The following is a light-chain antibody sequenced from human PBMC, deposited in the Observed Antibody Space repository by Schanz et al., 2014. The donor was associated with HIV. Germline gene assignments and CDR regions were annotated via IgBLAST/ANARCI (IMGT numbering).Light chain of an antibody. J-gene: IGKJ1*01. CDR3: QQYDIISWT. CDR2: QAS. V-gene: IGKV1-5*03. Sequence: IQMTQSPATLYASVGDRVTITCRTSQSIGNWLAWYQQKPGKAPNLLIYQASVLKTGVPSRFSGSRSGTEFTLTISSLQPDDFATYYCQQYDIISWTFGLGTKVEIK. CDR1: QSIGNW.